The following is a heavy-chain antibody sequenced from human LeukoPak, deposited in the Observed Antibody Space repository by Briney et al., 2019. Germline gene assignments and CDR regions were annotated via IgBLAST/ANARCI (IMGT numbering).Heavy chain of an antibody. Sequence: SETLSLTCTVSGYSISSGYYWGWIRQPPGKGLEWIGSIYHSGSTYYNPSLKSRVTISVDTSKNQFSLKLSSVTAADPAVYYCAREVGRWGQGTLVTVSS. J-gene: IGHJ4*02. CDR3: AREVGR. CDR2: IYHSGST. V-gene: IGHV4-38-2*02. CDR1: GYSISSGYY.